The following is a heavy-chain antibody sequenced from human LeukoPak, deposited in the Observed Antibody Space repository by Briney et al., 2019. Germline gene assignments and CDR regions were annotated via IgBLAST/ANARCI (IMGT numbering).Heavy chain of an antibody. CDR3: ARGAYSSWRLWYYYIDV. CDR2: IYHSGST. D-gene: IGHD6-13*01. Sequence: SETLSLTCAVSGASISTPNWWSWVRPPPGKGLEWIGEIYHSGSTNYNPSLKSRVTISVDKSKNQFSLNLRSVTAADTAVYYCARGAYSSWRLWYYYIDVWGKGTTVTVSS. J-gene: IGHJ6*03. CDR1: GASISTPNW. V-gene: IGHV4-4*02.